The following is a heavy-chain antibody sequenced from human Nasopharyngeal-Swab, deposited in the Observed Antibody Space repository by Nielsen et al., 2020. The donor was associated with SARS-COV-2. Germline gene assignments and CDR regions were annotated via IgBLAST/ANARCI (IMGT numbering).Heavy chain of an antibody. Sequence: GESLKISCAASGFRFDYHDMHWVRQAPGKGLEWVSSISSSSSYIYYADSVKGRFTISRDNAKNSLYLQMNSLRAEDTAVYYCARDGLDYDFWSAYFMDVWGQGTTVTVSS. CDR3: ARDGLDYDFWSAYFMDV. CDR1: GFRFDYHD. D-gene: IGHD3-3*01. V-gene: IGHV3-21*01. CDR2: ISSSSSYI. J-gene: IGHJ6*02.